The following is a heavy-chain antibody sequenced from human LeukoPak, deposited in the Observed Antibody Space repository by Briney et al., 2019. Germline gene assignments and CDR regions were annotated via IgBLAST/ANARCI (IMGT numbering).Heavy chain of an antibody. CDR2: IYYSGSI. J-gene: IGHJ4*02. CDR1: GGSISSRSYY. Sequence: SETLSLTCAVSGGSISSRSYYWGWIRQPPGKGLEWIGNIYYSGSIKYNLSLKSRVTISVDTSKNQFSLKLSSVTAADTAVYYCARDGGGYNLDYWGQGTLVTVSS. D-gene: IGHD5-24*01. CDR3: ARDGGGYNLDY. V-gene: IGHV4-39*07.